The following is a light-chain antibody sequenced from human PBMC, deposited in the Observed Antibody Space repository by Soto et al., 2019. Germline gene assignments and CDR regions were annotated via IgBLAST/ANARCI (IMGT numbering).Light chain of an antibody. Sequence: DIVMTQSPDSLAVSLGERATINCKSSQSLLDTSNNKNYVAWYQQKPGQPPKLLIYWASARQSGVPDRFSGSGSGTDFTLTISNLQAEDVAVYYCHQYHSALFTFGQGTKLEI. CDR2: WAS. CDR3: HQYHSALFT. CDR1: QSLLDTSNNKNY. V-gene: IGKV4-1*01. J-gene: IGKJ2*01.